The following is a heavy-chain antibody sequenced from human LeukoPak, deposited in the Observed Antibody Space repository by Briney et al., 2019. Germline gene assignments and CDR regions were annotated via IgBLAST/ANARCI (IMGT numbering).Heavy chain of an antibody. V-gene: IGHV3-53*01. CDR3: LRDLNWSLDQ. D-gene: IGHD1-20*01. J-gene: IGHJ4*02. CDR1: GFTVGNNY. CDR2: IYSGGST. Sequence: GGSLRLSCAASGFTVGNNYMKWIRQAPGKGLEWVSLIYSGGSTYYADSVKGRFTISRDSSKNTLYLQMNSLRAEDTAVYYCLRDLNWSLDQWGQGTLVTVSS.